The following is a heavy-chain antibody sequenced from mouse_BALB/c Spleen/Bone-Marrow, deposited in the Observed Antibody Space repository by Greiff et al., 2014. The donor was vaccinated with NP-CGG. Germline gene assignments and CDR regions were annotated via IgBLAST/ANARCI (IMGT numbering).Heavy chain of an antibody. CDR1: GYFFTSYW. J-gene: IGHJ4*01. CDR3: ARTCNPAMDY. Sequence: VQRVESGAELVRPGASVKLSCKTSGYFFTSYWIHWVKQGSGQGLEWIARTYPGTGSTYYNEKFKGKATLTADKSSSTAYMQLSRLKPEDTAGYFCARTCNPAMDYCSQGTSVTVSS. CDR2: TYPGTGST. D-gene: IGHD2-1*01. V-gene: IGHV1S132*01.